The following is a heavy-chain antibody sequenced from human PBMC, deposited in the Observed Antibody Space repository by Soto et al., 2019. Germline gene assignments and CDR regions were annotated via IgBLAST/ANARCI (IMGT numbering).Heavy chain of an antibody. CDR2: ISAYNGNT. V-gene: IGHV1-18*01. J-gene: IGHJ3*01. CDR3: AREPTMIVVIITGDAFDP. Sequence: QVQLVQSGAEVKKPGASVKVSCKASGYTFTSYGISWVRQAPGQGLAWMGWISAYNGNTNYAQKFQGRVTMTTDTSTSTGYLELRRLRSDDTAVYYCAREPTMIVVIITGDAFDPWGQGTMVTVSS. D-gene: IGHD3-22*01. CDR1: GYTFTSYG.